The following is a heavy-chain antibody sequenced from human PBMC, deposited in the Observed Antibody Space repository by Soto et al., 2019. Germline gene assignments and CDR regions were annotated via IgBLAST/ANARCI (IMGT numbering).Heavy chain of an antibody. Sequence: QVHLVESGGGVVQPGRSLRLSCSASGFTFTSYGMHWVRQAPGKGLEWVAVIWADGSGKDYADSVKGRCTLSRDNSKNTLFLQMTSLRAEDTAVYFFARDSCAGDIGGPQFWGQGTLVTVSS. CDR1: GFTFTSYG. D-gene: IGHD2-21*02. J-gene: IGHJ4*02. CDR2: IWADGSGK. CDR3: ARDSCAGDIGGPQF. V-gene: IGHV3-33*01.